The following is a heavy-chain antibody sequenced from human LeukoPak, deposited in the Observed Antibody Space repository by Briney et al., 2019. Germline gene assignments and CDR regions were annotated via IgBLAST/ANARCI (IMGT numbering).Heavy chain of an antibody. V-gene: IGHV3-74*03. J-gene: IGHJ4*02. CDR1: GFTFSRYW. D-gene: IGHD3-16*01. CDR2: ISPDGSTT. CDR3: AGGDNQLTGPSGY. Sequence: PGGSLRLSCAASGFTFSRYWMHWVRQAPGKGLMWVSRISPDGSTTLYADSVKGRFTISRDNAKNTLYLQMNSLGAEDTAVYYCAGGDNQLTGPSGYWGQGTLVTVSS.